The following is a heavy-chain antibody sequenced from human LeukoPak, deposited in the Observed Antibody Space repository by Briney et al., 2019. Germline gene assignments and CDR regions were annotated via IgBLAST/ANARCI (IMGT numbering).Heavy chain of an antibody. CDR1: GFTFSSYW. J-gene: IGHJ4*02. CDR2: INSDGSST. Sequence: PGGSLRLSCAASGFTFSSYWVHWVRQAPGKGLVWVSRINSDGSSTSYADSVRGRFTISRDNAKNTLYLQMNSLRAEDTAVYYCARGDFWSGYLVYYFDYWGQGTLVTVSS. D-gene: IGHD3-3*01. V-gene: IGHV3-74*01. CDR3: ARGDFWSGYLVYYFDY.